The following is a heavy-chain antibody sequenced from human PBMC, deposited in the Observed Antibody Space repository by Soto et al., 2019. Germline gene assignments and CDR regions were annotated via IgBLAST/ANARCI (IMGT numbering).Heavy chain of an antibody. CDR3: ARSYYDILTGPPRR. Sequence: SETLSLTCTVSGGSVSSGSYYWSWIRQPPGKGLEWIGYIYYSGSTNYNPSLMSRVTISVDTSKNQFSLKLSSVTAADTAVYYCARSYYDILTGPPRRWGQGTLVTVSS. V-gene: IGHV4-61*01. CDR2: IYYSGST. J-gene: IGHJ4*02. CDR1: GGSVSSGSYY. D-gene: IGHD3-9*01.